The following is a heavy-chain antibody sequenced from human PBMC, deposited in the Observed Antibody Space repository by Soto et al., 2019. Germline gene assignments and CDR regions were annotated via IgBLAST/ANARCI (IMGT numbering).Heavy chain of an antibody. D-gene: IGHD6-6*01. CDR1: GFTFSSYA. V-gene: IGHV3-23*01. CDR2: ISGSGGST. Sequence: EVQLLESGGGLVQPGGSLRLSCAASGFTFSSYAMSWVRQAPGKGLEWVSAISGSGGSTYYADSVKGRFTISRDNSKNTLYLQMNSLRAEVTAVYYCAKALAARVGYYYYCMDVWGQGTTVTVSS. CDR3: AKALAARVGYYYYCMDV. J-gene: IGHJ6*02.